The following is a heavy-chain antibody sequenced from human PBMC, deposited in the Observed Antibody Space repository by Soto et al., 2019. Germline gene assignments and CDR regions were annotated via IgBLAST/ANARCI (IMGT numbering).Heavy chain of an antibody. J-gene: IGHJ4*02. D-gene: IGHD2-15*01. V-gene: IGHV1-69*10. CDR2: VIPNLGVT. CDR1: GGTFSSYA. Sequence: SVKVSCKASGGTFSSYAISWVRQAPGQGLEWMGGVIPNLGVTNYAKKFQGRFTIVVDTSTSTAYMELNSLRYEDTAVYYCARDKGYCSDTSCPDFDYWGQGTLVTVSS. CDR3: ARDKGYCSDTSCPDFDY.